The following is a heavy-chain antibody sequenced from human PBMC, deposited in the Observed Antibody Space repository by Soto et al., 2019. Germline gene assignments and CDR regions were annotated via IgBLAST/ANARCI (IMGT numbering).Heavy chain of an antibody. Sequence: VKVSCKASGYTFTGHYIHWVRQAPEQGPEWMGEIGPESGATRYAQKFQGRVTMTRDMSITTVYMELNNLSPDDTAVYYCGRGRSGQIVVFYWGQGTQVTVYS. D-gene: IGHD5-12*01. CDR3: GRGRSGQIVVFY. J-gene: IGHJ4*02. V-gene: IGHV1-2*02. CDR1: GYTFTGHY. CDR2: IGPESGAT.